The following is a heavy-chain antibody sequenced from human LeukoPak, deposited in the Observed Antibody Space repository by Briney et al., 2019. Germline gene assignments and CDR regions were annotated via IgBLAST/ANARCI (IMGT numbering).Heavy chain of an antibody. V-gene: IGHV3-33*01. CDR1: GFTFSSYG. CDR3: ARDLCSSTSCTLIDY. CDR2: IWYDGSNK. J-gene: IGHJ4*02. Sequence: GGSLRLSCAASGFTFSSYGTHWVRQAPGKGLEWVAVIWYDGSNKYYADSVKGRFTISRDNSKNTLYLQMNSLRAEDTAVYYCARDLCSSTSCTLIDYWGQGTLVTVSS. D-gene: IGHD2-2*01.